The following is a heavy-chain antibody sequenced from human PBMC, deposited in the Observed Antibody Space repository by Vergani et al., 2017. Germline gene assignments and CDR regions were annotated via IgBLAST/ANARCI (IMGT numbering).Heavy chain of an antibody. CDR2: IIPIFGTA. J-gene: IGHJ4*02. D-gene: IGHD3-22*01. CDR3: ARSSGYYSYYFDF. Sequence: VQLVQSGAEVRKPGASVTVSCTASGGTFSSYAISWVRQAPGQGLEWMGGIIPIFGTANYAQKFQGRVTITADESTSTAYMELSSLRSEDTAVYYCARSSGYYSYYFDFWGQGTLVTVSS. CDR1: GGTFSSYA. V-gene: IGHV1-69*12.